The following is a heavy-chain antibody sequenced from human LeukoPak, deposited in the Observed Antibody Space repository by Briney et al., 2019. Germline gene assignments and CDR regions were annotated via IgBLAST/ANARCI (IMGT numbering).Heavy chain of an antibody. Sequence: GESLKISCKASGYSFTTYWIGLVRQMPGKGLELMGVIYPGDSDTRYSPSFQGQVTISADKSINTAYLQWSSLKASDTAMYYCARRFYGSGTYYVDYWGQGTLVTVSS. CDR1: GYSFTTYW. CDR2: IYPGDSDT. CDR3: ARRFYGSGTYYVDY. D-gene: IGHD3-10*01. V-gene: IGHV5-51*01. J-gene: IGHJ4*02.